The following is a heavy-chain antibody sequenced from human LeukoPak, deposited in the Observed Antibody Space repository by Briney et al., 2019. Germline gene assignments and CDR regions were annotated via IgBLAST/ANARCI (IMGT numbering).Heavy chain of an antibody. Sequence: GGSLRLSCAASGFTFSDYYMSWVRQAPGKGLEWVSYINNSGITIYYADSVKGRFTISRDNAKNSLYLQMNSLRPEDTAVYYCATRVYCGGDCYSSHGMDVWGPGTTVTVSS. CDR3: ATRVYCGGDCYSSHGMDV. CDR2: INNSGITI. CDR1: GFTFSDYY. D-gene: IGHD2-21*02. J-gene: IGHJ6*02. V-gene: IGHV3-11*01.